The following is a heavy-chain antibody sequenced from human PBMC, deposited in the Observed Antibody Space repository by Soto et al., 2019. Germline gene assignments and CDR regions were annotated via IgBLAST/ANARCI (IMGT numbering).Heavy chain of an antibody. CDR3: AREVNSSPARGPNWFDP. J-gene: IGHJ5*02. V-gene: IGHV4-4*02. CDR2: TYDSGTT. D-gene: IGHD6-13*01. Sequence: QVQLQEWAPGLVHPWGPRSPTCAFSGDSINNGPWCRWVRRPPGKWLYGIGETYDSGTTNYNPHLKTRVTISIDKSKNQFSLKMNSVTAADTAVYYCAREVNSSPARGPNWFDPWGQGTLVTVSS. CDR1: GDSINNGPW.